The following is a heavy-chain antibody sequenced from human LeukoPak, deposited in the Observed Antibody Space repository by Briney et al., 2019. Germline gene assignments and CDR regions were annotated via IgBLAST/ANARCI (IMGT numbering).Heavy chain of an antibody. CDR2: IIPIFGTA. CDR1: GGTFSSYA. CDR3: AGGVWDCSSTSCYSIPDEDY. V-gene: IGHV1-69*13. D-gene: IGHD2-2*01. Sequence: ASVKVSCKASGGTFSSYAISWVRQAPGQGLEWMGGIIPIFGTANYAQKFQGRVTITADESTSTAYMELRSLRSEDTAVYYCAGGVWDCSSTSCYSIPDEDYWGQGTLVTVSS. J-gene: IGHJ4*02.